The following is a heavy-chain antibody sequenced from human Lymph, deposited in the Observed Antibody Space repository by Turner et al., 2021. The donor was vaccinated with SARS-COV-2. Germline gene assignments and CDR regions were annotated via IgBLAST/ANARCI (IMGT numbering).Heavy chain of an antibody. D-gene: IGHD2-2*01. J-gene: IGHJ5*02. CDR3: ARDSPYCSSTSCYDP. CDR1: GGTFSIYA. Sequence: QVQLVQSGAEVKKPGSSVKVSCKASGGTFSIYAITWVRQAPGQGLEWMGGIIPILAIANYAQKFQGRVTITADKSTSTAYMELSSLRSEDTAVYYCARDSPYCSSTSCYDPWGQGTLVTVSS. V-gene: IGHV1-69*10. CDR2: IIPILAIA.